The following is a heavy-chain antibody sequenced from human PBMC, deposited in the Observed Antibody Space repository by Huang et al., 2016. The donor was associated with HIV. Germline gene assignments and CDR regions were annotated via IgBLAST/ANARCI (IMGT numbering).Heavy chain of an antibody. CDR1: GGSIPCSKHY. J-gene: IGHJ3*02. D-gene: IGHD2-2*01. V-gene: IGHV4-39*01. CDR3: ASGEYGKNAYDI. Sequence: LHLQQSGPGLVRPSETLSLICTVSGGSIPCSKHYWGWVRQTPGKGLGWIGNFYYRGDADYTPSLKNRVAISIDTSKSQFSLRLRSVVATDTAVYYCASGEYGKNAYDIWGQGTVVTVSA. CDR2: FYYRGDA.